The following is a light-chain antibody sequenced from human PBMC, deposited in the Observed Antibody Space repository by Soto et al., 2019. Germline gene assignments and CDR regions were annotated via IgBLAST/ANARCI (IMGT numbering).Light chain of an antibody. CDR3: GTWDSSLSVAV. V-gene: IGLV1-51*01. CDR2: DND. CDR1: SSNIGDNY. Sequence: QSELTQPPSVSAGAGQKVTISCSGSSSNIGDNYVSWYQQVPGTAPKLLIYDNDQRSSGTPDRFSAYKSGTSATLGITGLQTGDEADYYCGTWDSSLSVAVFGGGTQLTVL. J-gene: IGLJ7*01.